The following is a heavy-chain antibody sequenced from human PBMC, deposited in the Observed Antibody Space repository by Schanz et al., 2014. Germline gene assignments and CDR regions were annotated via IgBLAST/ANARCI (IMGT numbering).Heavy chain of an antibody. CDR3: AKDPHKDYGGKPQALDI. CDR1: GFSFRDYG. V-gene: IGHV3-21*01. CDR2: VSHGGTYI. D-gene: IGHD4-17*01. Sequence: VQLVESGGCVVQPGGSLRLSCAASGFSFRDYGIHWVRQPPGKGLEWVSSVSHGGTYIYYADSVRGRLTISRDNAKNSLFLQMHSLRADDTAVYYCAKDPHKDYGGKPQALDIWGQGTMVTVSS. J-gene: IGHJ3*02.